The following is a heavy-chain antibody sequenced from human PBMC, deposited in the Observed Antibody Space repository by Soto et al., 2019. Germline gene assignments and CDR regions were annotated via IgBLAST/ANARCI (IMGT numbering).Heavy chain of an antibody. CDR2: INAGNGDT. V-gene: IGHV1-3*01. J-gene: IGHJ5*02. CDR1: GYTFSSYA. CDR3: ARDRVVGAALMRWFDP. Sequence: ASVKVSCKASGYTFSSYAIHWVRQAPGQRLEWMGWINAGNGDTKYSQKFQGRVIITRDTSASTAYMELSSLRSEDTAVYYCARDRVVGAALMRWFDPWAQGNPVTFSS. D-gene: IGHD1-26*01.